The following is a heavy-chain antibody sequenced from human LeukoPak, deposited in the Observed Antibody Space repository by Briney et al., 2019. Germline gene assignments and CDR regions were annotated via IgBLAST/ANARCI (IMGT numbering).Heavy chain of an antibody. J-gene: IGHJ4*02. CDR2: IKYYGSEK. Sequence: PGGSLRLSCAASGFTFSNYWMSWVRQAPGKGLEWVANIKYYGSEKYYADSMRGRFTISRDNAKSSLYLQMNSLRAEDTAVYFCASALPADHFDFWGQGTLVTVSS. CDR1: GFTFSNYW. CDR3: ASALPADHFDF. V-gene: IGHV3-7*01.